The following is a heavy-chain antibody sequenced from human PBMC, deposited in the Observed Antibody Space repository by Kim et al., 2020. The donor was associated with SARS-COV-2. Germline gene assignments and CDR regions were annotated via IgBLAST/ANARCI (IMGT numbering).Heavy chain of an antibody. CDR1: GGSISSSSYY. Sequence: SQTLSLTCTVSGGSISSSSYYWGWIRQPPGKGLEWIGSIYYSGSTYYNPSLKSRVTISVDTSKNQFSLKLSSVTAADTAVYYCARQFKAIFGVVMRFDPWGQGTLVTVSS. CDR2: IYYSGST. V-gene: IGHV4-39*01. D-gene: IGHD3-3*01. J-gene: IGHJ5*02. CDR3: ARQFKAIFGVVMRFDP.